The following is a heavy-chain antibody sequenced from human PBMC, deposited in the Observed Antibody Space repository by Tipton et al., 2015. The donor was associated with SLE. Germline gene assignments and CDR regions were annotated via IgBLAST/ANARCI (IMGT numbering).Heavy chain of an antibody. CDR1: GFTFSSYA. Sequence: VQLVQSGGGLIQSGGSLRLSCATPGFTFSSYALSWVRRAPGKGLERVSAISGGGGSTYYADFVKGRFSISIDKSKKTLFLQMNSLRVDDTATYYCAKFEKTTDFYLDSWGQGTLVSVSS. CDR3: AKFEKTTDFYLDS. CDR2: ISGGGGST. V-gene: IGHV3-23*04. J-gene: IGHJ4*02. D-gene: IGHD1/OR15-1a*01.